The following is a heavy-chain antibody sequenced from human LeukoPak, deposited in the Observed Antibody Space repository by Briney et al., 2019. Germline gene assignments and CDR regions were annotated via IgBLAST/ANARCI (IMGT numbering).Heavy chain of an antibody. Sequence: ASVKVSCEASGYTFTNYYIHWVRQAPGQGLEWMGIINPGGGSTSYAQKFQGRVTMTRDTSTSTVYMELSSLRSEDTAVYYCARGGKGNADGYNQALNYWGQGTLVTVSS. V-gene: IGHV1-46*01. CDR1: GYTFTNYY. D-gene: IGHD5-24*01. CDR2: INPGGGST. J-gene: IGHJ4*02. CDR3: ARGGKGNADGYNQALNY.